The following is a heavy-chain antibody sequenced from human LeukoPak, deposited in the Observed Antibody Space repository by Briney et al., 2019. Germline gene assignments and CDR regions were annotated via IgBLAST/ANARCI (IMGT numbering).Heavy chain of an antibody. V-gene: IGHV3-23*01. Sequence: ETLSLTCAVSGGSITASYWSWVRQAPGKGLEWVSAISGSGGSTYYADSVKGRFTISRNNSKNSLYLQMNSLRAEDTAVYYCARDLYRIVVVPHYFDYWGQGTLVTVSS. CDR2: ISGSGGST. J-gene: IGHJ4*02. CDR1: GGSITASY. CDR3: ARDLYRIVVVPHYFDY. D-gene: IGHD3-22*01.